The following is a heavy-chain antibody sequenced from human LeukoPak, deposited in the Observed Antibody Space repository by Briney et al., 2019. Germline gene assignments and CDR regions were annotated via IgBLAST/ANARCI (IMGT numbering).Heavy chain of an antibody. CDR2: IKQDGSEE. D-gene: IGHD3-3*01. V-gene: IGHV3-7*03. J-gene: IGHJ4*02. CDR1: GFTFSSYW. Sequence: GGSLRLSCGASGFTFSSYWMSWVRQAPGKGLEWVANIKQDGSEEYYVDSVKGRFTISRDNSKNTLYLQMNSLRVEDTAVYYCAKEYYDFWSGYPHDCWGQGTVVTVSS. CDR3: AKEYYDFWSGYPHDC.